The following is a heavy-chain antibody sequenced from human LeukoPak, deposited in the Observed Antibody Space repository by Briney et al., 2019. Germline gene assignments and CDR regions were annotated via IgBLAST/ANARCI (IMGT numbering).Heavy chain of an antibody. CDR1: GFPFSSYG. Sequence: PGGSLRLSCVASGFPFSSYGMHWVRQAPGKGLEWVAVIWSVGGAEYYADSVKGRFTISRDNSKNMLFLQMNSLRAEDTAVYYCVGTRPLSSNGWDFNYWGQGTLVTVSS. D-gene: IGHD6-19*01. V-gene: IGHV3-33*01. CDR2: IWSVGGAE. CDR3: VGTRPLSSNGWDFNY. J-gene: IGHJ4*02.